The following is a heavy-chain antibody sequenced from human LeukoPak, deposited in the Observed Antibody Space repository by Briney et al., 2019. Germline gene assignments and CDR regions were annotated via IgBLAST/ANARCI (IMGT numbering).Heavy chain of an antibody. J-gene: IGHJ4*02. Sequence: GGSLRLSCAASGFTFSNYWMHWVRQAPGKGLVWVSRINSDGSSTSYADSVKGRFTISRDNAKNTLYLQMNSLRAEDTAVYYCAMDGGGYSFDYWGQGTLVTVSS. CDR3: AMDGGGYSFDY. CDR1: GFTFSNYW. V-gene: IGHV3-74*01. D-gene: IGHD2-15*01. CDR2: INSDGSST.